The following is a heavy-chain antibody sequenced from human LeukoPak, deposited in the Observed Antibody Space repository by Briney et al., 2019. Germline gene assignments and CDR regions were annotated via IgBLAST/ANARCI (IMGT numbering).Heavy chain of an antibody. J-gene: IGHJ4*02. CDR3: ARSSPYHGGDY. D-gene: IGHD2-2*01. CDR1: GFTFSSYA. V-gene: IGHV3-30*01. Sequence: PGGSLRLSCAASGFTFSSYAMHWVRQAPSKGLEWVAVISYDGSNKYYADSVKGRFTISRDNSKNTLYLQMNSLRAEDTAVYYCARSSPYHGGDYWGQGTLVTVSS. CDR2: ISYDGSNK.